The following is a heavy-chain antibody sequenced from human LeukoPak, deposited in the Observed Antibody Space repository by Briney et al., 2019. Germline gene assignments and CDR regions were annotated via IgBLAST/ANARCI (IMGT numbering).Heavy chain of an antibody. CDR3: AKGLYRSGWYGDY. D-gene: IGHD6-19*01. CDR1: GFTFSSYA. CDR2: ISGSGGST. V-gene: IGHV3-23*01. Sequence: PGGSLRLSCAASGFTFSSYAMSWVRQAPGKGLEWVSAISGSGGSTGYADSVKGRFTISRDNSKNTLYLQMNSLRAEDTAVYYCAKGLYRSGWYGDYWGQGTLVTVSS. J-gene: IGHJ4*02.